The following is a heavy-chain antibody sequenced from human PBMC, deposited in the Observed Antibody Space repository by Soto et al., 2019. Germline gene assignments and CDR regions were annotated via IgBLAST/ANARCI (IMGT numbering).Heavy chain of an antibody. CDR3: AVGGGYCSSTSCRDAFDI. J-gene: IGHJ3*02. Sequence: QVQLQESGPGLVKPSQTLSLTCTVSGCSIRSGGYSWSWIRQHPGKGLEWVGYIYYSGSTYYNPSPKSLVTITVDTPKNQLSLKLSSVTASDTAVYYCAVGGGYCSSTSCRDAFDIWGQGTMVTVSS. CDR2: IYYSGST. V-gene: IGHV4-31*01. D-gene: IGHD2-2*01. CDR1: GCSIRSGGYS.